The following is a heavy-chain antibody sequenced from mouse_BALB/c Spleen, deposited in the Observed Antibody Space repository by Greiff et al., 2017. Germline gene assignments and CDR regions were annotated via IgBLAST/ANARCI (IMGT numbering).Heavy chain of an antibody. V-gene: IGHV5-17*02. J-gene: IGHJ4*01. CDR3: ARSSYSPGYAMDY. D-gene: IGHD2-10*01. CDR2: ISSGSSTT. Sequence: EVMLVESGGGLVQPGGSRKLSCAASGFTFSSFGMHWVRLAPEKGLEWVAYISSGSSTTYYADTVKGRFTISRDTPKNTLFLQMTSLTSEDTAMYYCARSSYSPGYAMDYWGQGTSVTVSS. CDR1: GFTFSSFG.